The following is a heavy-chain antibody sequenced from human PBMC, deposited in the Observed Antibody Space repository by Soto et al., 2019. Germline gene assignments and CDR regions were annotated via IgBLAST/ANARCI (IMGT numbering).Heavy chain of an antibody. Sequence: QVQLVQSGAEVRKPGSSVKVSCRASGSTFSSYTVNLVRQAPGQGLEWLGRIIPMHGTTDYVRRFNGRVTFTADRPAKTADMELTSLTSEDTAVYYCARRRYCGADCYSKFYYGMDVWGQGTTGTVSS. CDR3: ARRRYCGADCYSKFYYGMDV. CDR2: IIPMHGTT. CDR1: GSTFSSYT. D-gene: IGHD2-21*02. V-gene: IGHV1-69*08. J-gene: IGHJ6*02.